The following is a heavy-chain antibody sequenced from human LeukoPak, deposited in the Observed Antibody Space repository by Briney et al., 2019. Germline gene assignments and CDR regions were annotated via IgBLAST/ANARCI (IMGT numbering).Heavy chain of an antibody. D-gene: IGHD1-26*01. CDR1: GGSISSGGYY. CDR3: AGGGGRVGATRDY. V-gene: IGHV4-31*03. CDR2: IYYSGST. Sequence: SETLSLTCTVSGGSISSGGYYWSWIRQHPGKGLEWIGYIYYSGSTYYNPSLKSRVTISVDRSKNQFSLKLSSVTAADTAVYYCAGGGGRVGATRDYWGQGTLVTVSS. J-gene: IGHJ4*02.